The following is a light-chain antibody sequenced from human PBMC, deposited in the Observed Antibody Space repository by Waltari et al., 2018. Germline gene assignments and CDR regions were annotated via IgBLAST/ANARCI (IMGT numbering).Light chain of an antibody. J-gene: IGLJ2*01. V-gene: IGLV2-23*02. CDR3: CSYAQNSNYVV. CDR1: SRDVGLYDF. Sequence: QSALTQPASVSGSPGQSITISCTGTSRDVGLYDFVSWYQHHPGKAPKLIIYGVSTRHSGVSSRFSGSKSGNTASLTISGLQAEDESDYYCCSYAQNSNYVVFGGGTKLTVL. CDR2: GVS.